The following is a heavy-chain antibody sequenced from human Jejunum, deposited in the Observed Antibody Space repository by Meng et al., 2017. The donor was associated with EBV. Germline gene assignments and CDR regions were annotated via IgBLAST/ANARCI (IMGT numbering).Heavy chain of an antibody. Sequence: QVQLQQSGPGLVKPSXXLSITSYXYGDSVSSNSATWHWVRQSPSRGLEWLGRTYYRSKSYNDYAVSVKSRITINPDTSKNQFSLQLNSVTPEDTAVYYCAGGAAAGTGSGFQHWGQGTLVTVSS. V-gene: IGHV6-1*01. J-gene: IGHJ1*01. CDR1: GDSVSSNSAT. CDR3: AGGAAAGTGSGFQH. D-gene: IGHD6-13*01. CDR2: TYYRSKSYN.